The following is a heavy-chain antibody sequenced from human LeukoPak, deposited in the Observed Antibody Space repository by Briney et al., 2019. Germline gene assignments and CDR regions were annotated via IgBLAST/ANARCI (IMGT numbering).Heavy chain of an antibody. CDR1: GFTVSSNY. J-gene: IGHJ4*02. D-gene: IGHD6-19*01. CDR3: ARWAAGVDY. CDR2: IYSGGNT. Sequence: PGGSLRLSCAASGFTVSSNYMSWVRQARGKGLEGVSVIYSGGNTYYADSVNGRFTISTDNSKNTLYLQMNSLRAEDTAVYYCARWAAGVDYWGQGPLVPVSS. V-gene: IGHV3-53*01.